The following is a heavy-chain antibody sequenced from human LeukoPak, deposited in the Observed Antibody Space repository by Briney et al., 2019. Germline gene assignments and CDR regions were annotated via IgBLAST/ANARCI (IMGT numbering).Heavy chain of an antibody. CDR1: GYPFTAYV. CDR3: ARSGYSGSSQFDY. J-gene: IGHJ4*02. Sequence: ASVKVSCKASGYPFTAYVIHWVRQAPGQRLEWMGWINAGNGNTKYSQKFQGRVTITRDTSASTAYMELNSLRSEDTAVFYCARSGYSGSSQFDYWGQGTLVTVSS. CDR2: INAGNGNT. V-gene: IGHV1-3*01. D-gene: IGHD1-26*01.